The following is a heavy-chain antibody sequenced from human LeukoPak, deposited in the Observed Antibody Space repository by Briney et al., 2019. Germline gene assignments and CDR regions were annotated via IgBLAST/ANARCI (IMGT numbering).Heavy chain of an antibody. CDR2: INQDGSEK. CDR3: ARDLNWETY. V-gene: IGHV3-7*01. Sequence: GGSLRLSCAASGFTFSSYSMNWVRQAPGKGLEWVANINQDGSEKYYVDSVKGRSTISRDNAKNSLYLQMNSLRAEDTAVYYCARDLNWETYWGQGTLVTVSS. J-gene: IGHJ4*02. CDR1: GFTFSSYS. D-gene: IGHD7-27*01.